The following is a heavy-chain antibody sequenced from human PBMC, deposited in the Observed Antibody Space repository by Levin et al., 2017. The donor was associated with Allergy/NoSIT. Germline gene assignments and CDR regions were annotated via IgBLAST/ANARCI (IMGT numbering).Heavy chain of an antibody. CDR2: IYWDDDK. CDR3: AHSRAYGYLWGNLRYYFDC. CDR1: GFSLSTSGLG. D-gene: IGHD3-16*01. V-gene: IGHV2-5*02. J-gene: IGHJ4*02. Sequence: SGPTLVKPTQTLTLTCTFSGFSLSTSGLGVGWIRQPPGKALEWLALIYWDDDKRYSPSLNSRLTITKDTSKNQVVLTMTNMDPVDTATYYCAHSRAYGYLWGNLRYYFDCWGQGTLVTVSS.